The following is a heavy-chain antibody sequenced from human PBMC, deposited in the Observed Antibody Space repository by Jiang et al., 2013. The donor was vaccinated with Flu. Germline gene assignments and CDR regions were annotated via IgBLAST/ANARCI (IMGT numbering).Heavy chain of an antibody. D-gene: IGHD3-3*01. Sequence: SDDSIISDSNYWGWVRQPPGKGLEWIGSIYYSGSTYYNPSLKSRVTISVDVSKNQFSLKLSSVTAADTAVYYCARHMGLTIQRFDPWGQGTLVTVSS. V-gene: IGHV4-39*01. CDR1: DDSIISDSNY. J-gene: IGHJ5*02. CDR3: ARHMGLTIQRFDP. CDR2: IYYSGST.